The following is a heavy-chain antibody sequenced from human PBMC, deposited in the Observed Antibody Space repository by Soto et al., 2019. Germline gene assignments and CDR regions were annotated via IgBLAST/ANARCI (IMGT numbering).Heavy chain of an antibody. J-gene: IGHJ6*02. CDR3: ASSNIVAATYGMDV. CDR1: GYTFTRYA. D-gene: IGHD6-13*01. CDR2: INAGNGNT. Sequence: QVQLVQSGAEVKKPGASVKVSCKASGYTFTRYAMHWVRQAPGQRREWMGWINAGNGNTKYSQKFQGRVTITRDTSASPAYMELSSLRSEDTAGYYCASSNIVAATYGMDVWGQGTTVTVSS. V-gene: IGHV1-3*01.